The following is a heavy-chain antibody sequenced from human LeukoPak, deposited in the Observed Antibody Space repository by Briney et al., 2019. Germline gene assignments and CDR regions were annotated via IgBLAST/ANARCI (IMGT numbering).Heavy chain of an antibody. V-gene: IGHV3-30*18. J-gene: IGHJ4*02. D-gene: IGHD3-10*01. CDR1: GFTFSSYA. CDR2: ISYDGSNK. Sequence: SGGSLRLSCAASGFTFSSYAMSWVRQAPGKGLEWVAVISYDGSNKYYADSVKGRFTISRDNSKNTLYLQMNSLRAEDTAVYYCANSPYYYGSGSYSANDYWGQGTLVTVSS. CDR3: ANSPYYYGSGSYSANDY.